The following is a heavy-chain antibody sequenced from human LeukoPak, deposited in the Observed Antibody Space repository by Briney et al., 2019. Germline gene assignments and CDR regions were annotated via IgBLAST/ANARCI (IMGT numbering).Heavy chain of an antibody. D-gene: IGHD3-3*01. CDR1: GYTLTSYG. J-gene: IGHJ4*02. Sequence: AAVKVSCKASGYTLTSYGISWVRQAPGQGLKWMGWISAHNGNTNYAQKFQGRVTMTTDTSTNTAYTELRSLRSDDTAVYYCARDRGSDDFWSGYYNTEFDSWGQGTLVTVSP. V-gene: IGHV1-18*01. CDR3: ARDRGSDDFWSGYYNTEFDS. CDR2: ISAHNGNT.